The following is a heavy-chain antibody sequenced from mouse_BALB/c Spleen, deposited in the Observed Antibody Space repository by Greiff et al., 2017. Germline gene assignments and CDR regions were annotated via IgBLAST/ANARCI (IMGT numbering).Heavy chain of an antibody. CDR2: ISSGGSYT. CDR3: ASDDKNYAMDY. J-gene: IGHJ4*01. V-gene: IGHV5-9-4*01. Sequence: EVMLVESGGGLVKPGGSLKLSCAASGFTFSSYAMSWVRQSPEKRLEWVAEISSGGSYTYYPDTVTGRFTISRDNAKNTLYLEMSSLRSEDTAMYYCASDDKNYAMDYWGQGTSVTVSS. CDR1: GFTFSSYA.